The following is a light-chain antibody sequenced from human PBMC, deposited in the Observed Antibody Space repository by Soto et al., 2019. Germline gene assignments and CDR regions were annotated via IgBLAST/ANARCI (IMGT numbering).Light chain of an antibody. Sequence: EIVLTQSPGTLSLSPGERATLSCRASQSVSSSFLAWYQQKPGQAPRLLIYGASSMATGIPDRLSGSGSGTDFTLTISRLEPEDVAVYYCQPYGSSPLTFGGGTKVEIK. J-gene: IGKJ4*01. CDR2: GAS. CDR1: QSVSSSF. V-gene: IGKV3-20*01. CDR3: QPYGSSPLT.